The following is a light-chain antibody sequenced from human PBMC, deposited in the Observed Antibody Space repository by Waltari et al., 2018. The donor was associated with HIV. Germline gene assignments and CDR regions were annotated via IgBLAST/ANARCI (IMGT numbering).Light chain of an antibody. CDR1: SSNIGAGYD. Sequence: QSVLTQPPSVSGAPGQRVTISCTGSSSNIGAGYDVHWYPQLPGTSPKRLSCGNSNRASGVPDRFSGSKSGTSASLASAGLQAEDEADYYCQSYDSSLSGSVFGGGTKLTVL. J-gene: IGLJ2*01. V-gene: IGLV1-40*01. CDR3: QSYDSSLSGSV. CDR2: GNS.